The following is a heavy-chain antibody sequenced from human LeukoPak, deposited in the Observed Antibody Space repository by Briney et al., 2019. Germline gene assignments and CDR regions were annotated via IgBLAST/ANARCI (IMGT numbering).Heavy chain of an antibody. V-gene: IGHV3-23*01. CDR3: AKERDIVVVVAATLDY. CDR1: GFTFSSYA. J-gene: IGHJ4*02. D-gene: IGHD2-15*01. Sequence: PGGSLRLSCAASGFTFSSYAMSWVRQAPGKGLEWVSAISGSGGNTYYADSVKGRFTISRDNSKNTLYLQMNRLRAEDTVVYYGAKERDIVVVVAATLDYWGEGTLVTVSS. CDR2: ISGSGGNT.